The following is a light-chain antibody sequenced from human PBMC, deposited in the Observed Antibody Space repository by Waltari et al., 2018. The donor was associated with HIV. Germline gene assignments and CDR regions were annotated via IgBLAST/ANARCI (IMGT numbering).Light chain of an antibody. CDR2: EGI. CDR1: SSDVGIYNL. Sequence: QSALTQPASVSGSPGQSITISCTGTSSDVGIYNLVSWYQQYPGKAPKLMIYEGIKRPSGVSTRFSGSKSGNTASLTISGLQTEYEADYYCCSYAGSFVVFGGGTKLTVL. J-gene: IGLJ2*01. CDR3: CSYAGSFVV. V-gene: IGLV2-23*01.